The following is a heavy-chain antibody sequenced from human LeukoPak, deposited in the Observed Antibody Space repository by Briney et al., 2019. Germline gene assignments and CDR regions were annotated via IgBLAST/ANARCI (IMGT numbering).Heavy chain of an antibody. CDR3: AILAGNPY. CDR2: ITGSADNT. V-gene: IGHV3-23*01. Sequence: PGGSLRLSCAASGFTFSNAWMSWVRQAPGKGLEWVSSITGSADNTYYADSVKGRFTISRDNSKNTLYLQMNSLRAEDTAVYYCAILAGNPYWGPGTLVTVSS. D-gene: IGHD2-21*01. J-gene: IGHJ4*02. CDR1: GFTFSNAW.